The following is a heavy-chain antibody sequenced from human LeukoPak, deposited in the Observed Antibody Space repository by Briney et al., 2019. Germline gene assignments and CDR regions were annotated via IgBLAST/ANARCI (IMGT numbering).Heavy chain of an antibody. CDR1: GGSIISSSYY. J-gene: IGHJ4*02. CDR3: ARQYSYGSFDY. D-gene: IGHD5-18*01. Sequence: SETLSLTCTVSGGSIISSSYYWGWIRQPPGKGLEWIGSIYYSGSTYYNPSLKSRVTISVDTSKNQFSLKLRSVTAADTAVYYCARQYSYGSFDYWGQGTLVTVSS. CDR2: IYYSGST. V-gene: IGHV4-39*01.